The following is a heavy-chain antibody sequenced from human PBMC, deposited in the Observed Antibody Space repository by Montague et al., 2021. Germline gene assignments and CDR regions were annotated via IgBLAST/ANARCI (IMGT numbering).Heavy chain of an antibody. CDR2: IYYTGTT. CDR3: ARMNHDVGSLDP. D-gene: IGHD3-3*01. V-gene: IGHV4-39*02. CDR1: NASIGSSTSY. Sequence: SETLSLTCTVSNASIGSSTSYWGWIRQPPGQGLEWIGTIYYTGTTYFNTSLKSRVNISKDTPKNHFSLTLTSVTAADTAVYYCARMNHDVGSLDPWGHGIMVTVSS. J-gene: IGHJ5*02.